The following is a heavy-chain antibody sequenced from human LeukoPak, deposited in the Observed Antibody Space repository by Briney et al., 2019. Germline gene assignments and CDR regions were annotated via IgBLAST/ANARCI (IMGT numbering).Heavy chain of an antibody. CDR3: ARVTRYSSSWYDY. Sequence: SKTLSLTCAVYGGSFSGYYWSWIRQPPGKGLEWIGEINHSGSTNYNPSLKSRVTISVDTSKNQFSLKLSSVTAAVTAVYYCARVTRYSSSWYDYWGQGTLVTVSS. D-gene: IGHD6-13*01. CDR2: INHSGST. J-gene: IGHJ4*02. CDR1: GGSFSGYY. V-gene: IGHV4-34*01.